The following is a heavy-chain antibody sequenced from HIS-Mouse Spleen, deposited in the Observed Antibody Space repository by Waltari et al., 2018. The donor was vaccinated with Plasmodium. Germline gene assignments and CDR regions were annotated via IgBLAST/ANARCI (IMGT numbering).Heavy chain of an antibody. CDR2: IKQRGRT. CDR1: GGSFSGYY. Sequence: QVQLQQWGAGLLKPSETLSLTCAVYGGSFSGYYWSWIRPPPGKGLEWIGEIKQRGRTNYHPELKRRVTISVDTSKNQFSRKRRCVSAAETVVYYCARGPRASYYAWYFDLWGRSTLVTVSS. D-gene: IGHD1-26*01. CDR3: ARGPRASYYAWYFDL. V-gene: IGHV4-34*01. J-gene: IGHJ2*01.